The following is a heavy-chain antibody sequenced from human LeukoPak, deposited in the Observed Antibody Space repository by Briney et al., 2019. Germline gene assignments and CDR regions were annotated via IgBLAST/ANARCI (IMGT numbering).Heavy chain of an antibody. J-gene: IGHJ5*02. V-gene: IGHV1-18*04. CDR3: ARVNYDILTGYYNRNWFDP. Sequence: ASVKVSCKASGYTFTSYGISWVRQAPGQGLEWMGWISAYNGNTNYAQKLQGRVTMTTDTSTSTAYMELRSLRSDDTAVYYCARVNYDILTGYYNRNWFDPWGQGTPVTVSS. CDR1: GYTFTSYG. CDR2: ISAYNGNT. D-gene: IGHD3-9*01.